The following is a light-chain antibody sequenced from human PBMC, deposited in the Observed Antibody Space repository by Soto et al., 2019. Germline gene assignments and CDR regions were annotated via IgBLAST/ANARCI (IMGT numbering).Light chain of an antibody. CDR2: GAS. Sequence: EIVMTQSPATLSVSPGDRATLSCRANQSVRSNLAWYHQRPGQAPRLLIYGASTRAAGVPARFSGSGSGTELNLTLSSLQSEDFAVYYCQQYNTWPPRTFGQGTKVEVK. CDR1: QSVRSN. CDR3: QQYNTWPPRT. J-gene: IGKJ1*01. V-gene: IGKV3-15*01.